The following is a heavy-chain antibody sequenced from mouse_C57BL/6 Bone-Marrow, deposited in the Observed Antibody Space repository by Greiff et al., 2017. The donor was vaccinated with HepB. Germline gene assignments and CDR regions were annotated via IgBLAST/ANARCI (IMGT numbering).Heavy chain of an antibody. J-gene: IGHJ2*01. Sequence: EVQLVESGGGLVKPGGSLKLSCAASGFTFSSYTMSWVRQTPEKRLEWVATISGGGGNTYYPDSVKGRFTISSDNAKNTLYLQMSSLRAEDTALYYGARHRLGFITTGVAPDDGGQGTTLTGSS. CDR1: GFTFSSYT. CDR3: ARHRLGFITTGVAPDD. V-gene: IGHV5-9*01. CDR2: ISGGGGNT. D-gene: IGHD1-1*01.